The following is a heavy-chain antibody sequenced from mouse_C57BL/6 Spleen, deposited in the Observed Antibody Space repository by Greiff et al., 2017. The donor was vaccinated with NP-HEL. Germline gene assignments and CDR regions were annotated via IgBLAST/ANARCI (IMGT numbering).Heavy chain of an antibody. J-gene: IGHJ2*01. V-gene: IGHV1-19*01. D-gene: IGHD1-1*01. CDR2: INPYNGGT. CDR1: GYTFTDYY. CDR3: ARLSRDGSSPHFDY. Sequence: EVQLQQSGPVLVKPGASVKMSCKASGYTFTDYYMNWVKQSHGKSLEWIGVINPYNGGTSYNQKFKGKATLTVDKSSSTAYMELNSLTSEDSAVYYCARLSRDGSSPHFDYWGQGTTLTVSS.